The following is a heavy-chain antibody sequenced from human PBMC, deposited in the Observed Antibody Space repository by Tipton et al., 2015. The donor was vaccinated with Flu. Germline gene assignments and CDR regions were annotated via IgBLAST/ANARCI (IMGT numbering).Heavy chain of an antibody. CDR2: IYSGGST. CDR3: ARDVVVVIATVDY. J-gene: IGHJ4*02. CDR1: GFTVSTNY. D-gene: IGHD2-15*01. Sequence: SLRLSCAASGFTVSTNYMSWVRQAPGKGLEWVSVIYSGGSTYCADSVKDRFTISRDNSKNTLYLQMNSLRVEDTAVYYCARDVVVVIATVDYWGQGTLVTVSS. V-gene: IGHV3-66*01.